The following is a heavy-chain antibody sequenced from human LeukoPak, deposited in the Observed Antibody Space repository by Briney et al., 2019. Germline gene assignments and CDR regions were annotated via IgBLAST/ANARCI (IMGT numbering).Heavy chain of an antibody. CDR1: GGSISSYY. D-gene: IGHD3-22*01. J-gene: IGHJ4*02. Sequence: SETLSLTCTVSGGSISSYYWSWVRQPPGKGLEWIGYIYYSGSTNYNPSLKSRVTISVDTSKNQFSLKLSSVTAADTAVYYCARGGYYYDSSGYSHWGQGTLVTVSS. V-gene: IGHV4-59*08. CDR2: IYYSGST. CDR3: ARGGYYYDSSGYSH.